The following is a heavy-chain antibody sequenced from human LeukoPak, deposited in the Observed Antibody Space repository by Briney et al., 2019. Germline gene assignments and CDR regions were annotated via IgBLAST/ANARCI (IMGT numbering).Heavy chain of an antibody. CDR2: ISSSSSYI. Sequence: GGSLRLSCAASGFTFSSYSMNWVRQAPGKGLEWVSSISSSSSYIYYADSVKGRFTISRDNAKNSLYLQMNSLRAEDTAVYYCARDMITFGGVIVHDAFDIWGQGTMVTVSS. D-gene: IGHD3-16*02. CDR3: ARDMITFGGVIVHDAFDI. J-gene: IGHJ3*02. CDR1: GFTFSSYS. V-gene: IGHV3-21*01.